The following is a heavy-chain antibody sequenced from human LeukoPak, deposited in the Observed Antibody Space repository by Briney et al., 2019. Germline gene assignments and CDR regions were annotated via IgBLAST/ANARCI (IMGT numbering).Heavy chain of an antibody. CDR2: IKQDASER. Sequence: GGSLRLSCAASGFTFSTYWMTWVRQAPGKGLEWVANIKQDASERHYVGSVRGRFTISRDNAKNSLFLQINSLRAEDTAVYYCARDMGGVVGATTAFDFWGQGTMVTVSS. D-gene: IGHD1-26*01. CDR1: GFTFSTYW. CDR3: ARDMGGVVGATTAFDF. V-gene: IGHV3-7*03. J-gene: IGHJ3*01.